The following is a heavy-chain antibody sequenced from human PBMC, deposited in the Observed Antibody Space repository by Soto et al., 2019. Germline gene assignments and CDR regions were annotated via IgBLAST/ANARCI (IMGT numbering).Heavy chain of an antibody. CDR3: ARDPQMGARWSGWFDP. CDR2: IGTAGDT. D-gene: IGHD1-26*01. CDR1: GFTFSSYA. J-gene: IGHJ5*02. V-gene: IGHV3-13*01. Sequence: EVQLVESGGGLVQPGGSLRLSCAASGFTFSSYAMHWVRQATGKGLEWVSAIGTAGDTYYPGSVKGRFTISRENAKNSLYLQMNSLRAEDTAVYYCARDPQMGARWSGWFDPWGQGTLVTVSS.